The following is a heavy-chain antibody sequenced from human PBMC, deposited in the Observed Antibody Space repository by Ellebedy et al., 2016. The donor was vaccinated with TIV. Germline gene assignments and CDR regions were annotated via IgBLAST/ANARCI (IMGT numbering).Heavy chain of an antibody. CDR3: ASANVAAPLAY. CDR1: GVTISSYY. D-gene: IGHD6-6*01. V-gene: IGHV4-59*01. CDR2: IYYSGSN. J-gene: IGHJ4*02. Sequence: MPGGSLRLSCTASGVTISSYYWSWIRQPPGKGLEWIAYIYYSGSNNYNPSLKSRVTISVDTSKNQFSLKLISVTAADTAMYYCASANVAAPLAYWGQGTLVTVSS.